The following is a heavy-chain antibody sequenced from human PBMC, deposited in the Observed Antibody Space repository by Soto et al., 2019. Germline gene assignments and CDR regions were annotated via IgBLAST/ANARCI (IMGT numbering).Heavy chain of an antibody. V-gene: IGHV3-23*01. J-gene: IGHJ4*02. Sequence: GGSLRLSCATSVFTFINHAMTWVRQAPGKAPQWVATVDGSGAAPFYAESVKGRFTISRDNSKNTLYLQMNSLRAEDTAVYFCAKWEVFVTGHLATQSSLDSWGQGTLVTVSS. CDR3: AKWEVFVTGHLATQSSLDS. CDR2: VDGSGAAP. D-gene: IGHD3-9*01. CDR1: VFTFINHA.